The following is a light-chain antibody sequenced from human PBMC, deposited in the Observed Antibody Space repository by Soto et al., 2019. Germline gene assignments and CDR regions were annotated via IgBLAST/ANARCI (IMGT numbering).Light chain of an antibody. CDR1: QTIDKY. CDR2: GAS. J-gene: IGKJ2*01. Sequence: DMPMTQSPSSLSASVGDRVTITCRPSQTIDKYLNWYQHKPGKAPKLLIYGASTLQSGVSSRFTGSASGTDFTLTIHNLQAEDFATYYCQQTYTIPFAFGQGTKLEI. V-gene: IGKV1-39*01. CDR3: QQTYTIPFA.